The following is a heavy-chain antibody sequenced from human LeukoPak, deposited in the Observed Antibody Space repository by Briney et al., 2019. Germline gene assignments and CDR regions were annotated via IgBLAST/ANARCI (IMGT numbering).Heavy chain of an antibody. Sequence: GGSLRLSCAASGFSFSNYGIHWVRQAPGKGLEWVAFIWSDGSRKYYGDSVKGRFTISRDNAKNTLYLQMNSLRAEDTAVYYCATLDIVATIGDYWGQGTLVTVSS. CDR1: GFSFSNYG. V-gene: IGHV3-30*02. J-gene: IGHJ4*02. CDR2: IWSDGSRK. CDR3: ATLDIVATIGDY. D-gene: IGHD5-12*01.